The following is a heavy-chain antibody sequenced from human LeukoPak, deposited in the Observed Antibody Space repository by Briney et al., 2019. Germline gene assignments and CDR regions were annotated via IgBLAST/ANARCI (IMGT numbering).Heavy chain of an antibody. D-gene: IGHD3-10*01. CDR3: ARDRGVPRPYYFDQ. Sequence: SETLSLTCTVSGGSVRSSSYYWGCIRQPPGKGLEWIGSVHYNGSTCYNPSLGGRVIMSIDTSKNQFSLKLTSVTAADTAMYYCARDRGVPRPYYFDQWGKGTLVTVSS. V-gene: IGHV4-39*07. CDR2: VHYNGST. J-gene: IGHJ4*02. CDR1: GGSVRSSSYY.